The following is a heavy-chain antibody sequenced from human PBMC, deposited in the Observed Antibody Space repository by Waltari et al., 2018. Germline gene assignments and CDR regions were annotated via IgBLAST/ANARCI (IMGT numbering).Heavy chain of an antibody. CDR2: IKQDGSEK. CDR3: ARLYNTGWYGIDY. Sequence: EVQLVESGGGLVQPGGSLRLSCAASGFAFSIFWMSWVRQAPGKGLDWVANIKQDGSEKYSVDSVKGRFTISRDNAKNSLSLQMNSLRAEDTAVYFCARLYNTGWYGIDYWGQGTLVTVSS. J-gene: IGHJ4*02. V-gene: IGHV3-7*01. D-gene: IGHD6-19*01. CDR1: GFAFSIFW.